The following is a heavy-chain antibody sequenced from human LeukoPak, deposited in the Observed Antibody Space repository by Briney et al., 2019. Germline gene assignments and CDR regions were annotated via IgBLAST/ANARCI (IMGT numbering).Heavy chain of an antibody. Sequence: ASVKVSCKASGYTFTGYYMHWVRQAPGQGPEWMGWINPNSGDTNYAQKFQGRVTMTRDTSISTAYMELSRLRSDDTAVYYCARVRYRLAETYIDYWGQGTLVTVSS. CDR1: GYTFTGYY. CDR3: ARVRYRLAETYIDY. D-gene: IGHD3-16*01. J-gene: IGHJ4*02. V-gene: IGHV1-2*02. CDR2: INPNSGDT.